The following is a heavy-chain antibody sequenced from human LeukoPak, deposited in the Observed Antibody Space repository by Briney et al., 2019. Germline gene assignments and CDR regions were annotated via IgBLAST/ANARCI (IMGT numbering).Heavy chain of an antibody. D-gene: IGHD1-26*01. Sequence: GGSLRLSCTASGFTFSNYWRSWVRQAPGEGLEWMANIKQDGSEKYYVDSLKGRFTISRDNAKNSLYLQMNSLRAEDTAVYYCARGGGGSFRFRVYYYYYIDVWGIGTTVTVSS. CDR3: ARGGGGSFRFRVYYYYYIDV. CDR1: GFTFSNYW. V-gene: IGHV3-7*04. CDR2: IKQDGSEK. J-gene: IGHJ6*03.